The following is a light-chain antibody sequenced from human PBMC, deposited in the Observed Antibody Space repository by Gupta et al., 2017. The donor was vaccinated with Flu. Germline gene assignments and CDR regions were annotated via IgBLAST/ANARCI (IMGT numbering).Light chain of an antibody. V-gene: IGLV1-51*02. Sequence: QSVLTQPPSVSAAPGQTVAISCPRSSTNIGNNFVSWYQQFPGTAPQLLIYENNKRPSGVPGRFSGSKSGTSATLGITGLQTGDEADYYCGTWDSSLRHVIFGGGTTVTVL. CDR2: ENN. CDR3: GTWDSSLRHVI. CDR1: STNIGNNF. J-gene: IGLJ2*01.